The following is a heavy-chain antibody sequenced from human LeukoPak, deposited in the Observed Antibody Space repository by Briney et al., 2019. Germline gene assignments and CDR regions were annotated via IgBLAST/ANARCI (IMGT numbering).Heavy chain of an antibody. Sequence: GGSLRLSCVASGFTVSSNYMSWVRQAPGKGLEWVSVIYSGGSTYYADSVKGRLTISRDNSKNTLYLQMNSLRAEDTAVYYCARDGPDNYGSMDVWGQGTTVTVSS. D-gene: IGHD4-17*01. J-gene: IGHJ6*02. CDR1: GFTVSSNY. CDR3: ARDGPDNYGSMDV. CDR2: IYSGGST. V-gene: IGHV3-53*01.